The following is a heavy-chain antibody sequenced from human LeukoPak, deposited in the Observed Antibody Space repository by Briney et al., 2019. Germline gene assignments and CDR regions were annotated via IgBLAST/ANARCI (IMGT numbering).Heavy chain of an antibody. D-gene: IGHD6-13*01. CDR2: IYYSGTT. CDR3: VRGVYIAAAQYAY. J-gene: IGHJ4*02. CDR1: GGSISSYY. Sequence: PSETLSLTCTVSGGSISSYYWSWIRQPPGKGLEWIGYIYYSGTTNYNPSLKSRVTISVDTSKNQFSLKLSSVTAADTAVYYCVRGVYIAAAQYAYWGQGTLVTVSS. V-gene: IGHV4-59*01.